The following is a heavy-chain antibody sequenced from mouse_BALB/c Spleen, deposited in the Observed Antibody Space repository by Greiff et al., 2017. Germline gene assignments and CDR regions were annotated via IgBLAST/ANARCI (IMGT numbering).Heavy chain of an antibody. D-gene: IGHD2-1*01. CDR2: ISSGSSTI. Sequence: DVMLVESGGGLVQPGGSRKLSCAASGFTFSSFGMHWVRQAPEKGLEWVAYISSGSSTIYYADTLKGRFTISRDNPKNTLFLQMTSLRSEDTAMYYCARSYYGNSWFAYWGQGTLVTVSA. J-gene: IGHJ3*01. CDR3: ARSYYGNSWFAY. V-gene: IGHV5-17*02. CDR1: GFTFSSFG.